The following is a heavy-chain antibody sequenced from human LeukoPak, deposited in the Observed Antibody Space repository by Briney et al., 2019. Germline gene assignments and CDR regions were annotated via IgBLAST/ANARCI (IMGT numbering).Heavy chain of an antibody. V-gene: IGHV7-4-1*02. J-gene: IGHJ4*02. Sequence: GASVKVSCRASGYIFTDYYMHWVRQAPGQGLEWMGWINTNTGNPTYAQGFTGRFVFSLDTSVSTAYLQISSLKAEDTAVYYCARDATGNFDYWGQGTLVTVSS. CDR2: INTNTGNP. D-gene: IGHD2-15*01. CDR3: ARDATGNFDY. CDR1: GYIFTDYY.